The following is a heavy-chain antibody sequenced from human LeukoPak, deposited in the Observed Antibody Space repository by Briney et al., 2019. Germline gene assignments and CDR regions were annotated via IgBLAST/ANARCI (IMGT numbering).Heavy chain of an antibody. CDR1: VASLAGYY. D-gene: IGHD6-13*01. CDR3: ARDRDIAADGMEGGDAFDI. Sequence: SETLSLTCTASVASLAGYYWSWIRQPAGKGLEWIGRIYISDNARYNPSLKSRVTMSIDTSKKQFSLILRSVTAADTAVYYCARDRDIAADGMEGGDAFDIWGPETLVTVSP. CDR2: IYISDNA. J-gene: IGHJ3*02. V-gene: IGHV4-4*07.